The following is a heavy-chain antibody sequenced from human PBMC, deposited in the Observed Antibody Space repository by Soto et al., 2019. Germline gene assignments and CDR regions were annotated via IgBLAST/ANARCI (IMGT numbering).Heavy chain of an antibody. D-gene: IGHD2-2*02. CDR3: ARFYCTSTTCYIDS. Sequence: PSGTLSLTCAVSSGSISSNKWWSWGRQPPEKGLEWIAEISDIGSTNYNPSLKSRVTISVDRSKNQFSLKVNSVTAADTAVYYCARFYCTSTTCYIDSWGRGILVTVSS. V-gene: IGHV4-4*02. CDR1: SGSISSNKW. CDR2: ISDIGST. J-gene: IGHJ4*02.